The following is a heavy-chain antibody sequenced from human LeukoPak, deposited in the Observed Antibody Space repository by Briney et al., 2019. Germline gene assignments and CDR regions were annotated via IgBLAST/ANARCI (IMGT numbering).Heavy chain of an antibody. J-gene: IGHJ4*02. Sequence: ASETLSLTCTVSGGSISSSSYYWGWIRQPPGKGLEWIGSIYYSGSTYYNPSLKSRVTISVDTSKNQFSLKLSSVTAADTAVYYCARPYPYSSGWYLFDYWGQGTLVTVSS. CDR3: ARPYPYSSGWYLFDY. CDR1: GGSISSSSYY. V-gene: IGHV4-39*01. CDR2: IYYSGST. D-gene: IGHD6-19*01.